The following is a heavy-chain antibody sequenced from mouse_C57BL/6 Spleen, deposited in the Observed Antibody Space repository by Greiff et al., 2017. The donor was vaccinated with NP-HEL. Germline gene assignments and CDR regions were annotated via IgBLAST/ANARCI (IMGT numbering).Heavy chain of an antibody. CDR3: ARDEGRTDYFDY. D-gene: IGHD3-3*01. CDR1: GYTFTSYW. Sequence: QVQLKQPGAELVKPGASVKLSCKASGYTFTSYWMHWVKQRPGQGLEWIGMIHPNSGSTNYNEKFKSKATLTVDKSSSTAYMQLSSLTSEDSAVYYRARDEGRTDYFDYWGQGTTLTVSS. V-gene: IGHV1-64*01. J-gene: IGHJ2*01. CDR2: IHPNSGST.